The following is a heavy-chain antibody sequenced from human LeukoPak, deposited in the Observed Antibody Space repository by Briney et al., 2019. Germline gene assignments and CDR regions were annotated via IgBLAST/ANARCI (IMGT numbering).Heavy chain of an antibody. CDR2: MYHSGST. CDR3: ARYDVWGSYRAFDY. CDR1: NYSISTDYY. V-gene: IGHV4-38-2*02. D-gene: IGHD3-16*02. Sequence: SETLSLTCTVSNYSISTDYYWGWIRQPPGKGLEWIGTMYHSGSTYYNPSLKSRVSISVDTSKNQFSLKLSSVTAADTAVYYCARYDVWGSYRAFDYWGQGTLVTVSS. J-gene: IGHJ4*02.